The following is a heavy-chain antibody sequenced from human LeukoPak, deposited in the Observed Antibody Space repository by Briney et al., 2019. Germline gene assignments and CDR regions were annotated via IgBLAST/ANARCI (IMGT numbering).Heavy chain of an antibody. CDR1: GGSISSGGYY. CDR3: ARSGSKGWLPVY. D-gene: IGHD3-22*01. CDR2: IYHSGST. Sequence: SETLSLTCTVSGGSISSGGYYWSWIRQPPGKGLEWIGYIYHSGSTYYNPSLKSRVTISVDRSKNQFSLKLSSVTAADTAVYYCARSGSKGWLPVYWGQGTLVTVSS. J-gene: IGHJ4*02. V-gene: IGHV4-30-2*01.